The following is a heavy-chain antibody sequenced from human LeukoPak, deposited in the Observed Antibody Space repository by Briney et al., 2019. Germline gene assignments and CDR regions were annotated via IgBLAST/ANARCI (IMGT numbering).Heavy chain of an antibody. CDR3: ARDRDWYSFDS. V-gene: IGHV3-7*03. CDR2: IKQDGSEK. Sequence: GGSLRLSCVASGFTFGKYWMSWARQAPGKGLEWVANIKQDGSEKYYVDSVKGRFTISRDNAKNSLYLQMNSLRAEDTAVYYCARDRDWYSFDSWGQGTLVTVSS. CDR1: GFTFGKYW. D-gene: IGHD6-19*01. J-gene: IGHJ4*02.